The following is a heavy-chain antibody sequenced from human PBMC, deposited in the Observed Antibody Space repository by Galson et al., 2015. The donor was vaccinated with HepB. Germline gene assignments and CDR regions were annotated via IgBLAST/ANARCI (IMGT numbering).Heavy chain of an antibody. CDR3: ARDTYYPDSNANYYEDYFDS. J-gene: IGHJ5*01. V-gene: IGHV4-59*01. CDR1: GGSISSYY. CDR2: MYYTGRT. D-gene: IGHD3-22*01. Sequence: ETLSLTCTVSGGSISSYYWSWIRQPPGKGLQWIGYMYYTGRTNYNPSLKSRVTISIDTSKDQFSLKMSSVTTADTAVYYCARDTYYPDSNANYYEDYFDSWGHGILVTVSS.